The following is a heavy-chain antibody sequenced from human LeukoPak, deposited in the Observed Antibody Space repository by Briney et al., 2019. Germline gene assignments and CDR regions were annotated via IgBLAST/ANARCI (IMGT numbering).Heavy chain of an antibody. Sequence: GRSLRLSCAASGFTFSTYGMHWVRQAPGKGLEWVAVISYDGSNKYYADSVEGRFTISRDNSKNTLYLQMNSLRAEDTAVYYCAKGQIAVAAPDAFDIWGQGTMVTVSS. CDR1: GFTFSTYG. V-gene: IGHV3-30*18. D-gene: IGHD6-19*01. J-gene: IGHJ3*02. CDR2: ISYDGSNK. CDR3: AKGQIAVAAPDAFDI.